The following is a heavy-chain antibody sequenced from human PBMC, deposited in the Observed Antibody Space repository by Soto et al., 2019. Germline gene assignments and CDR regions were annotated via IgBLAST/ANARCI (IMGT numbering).Heavy chain of an antibody. Sequence: GGSLRLSCAASGFTFSNAWMSWVRQAPGKGLEWVGRIKSKTDGVTTDYAAPVKGRFSISRDDSRNTLYLQMNSLKAEDTAVYYCTTVLYYYSSCYHDAIDIWGQGTMVTVSS. CDR1: GFTFSNAW. J-gene: IGHJ3*02. V-gene: IGHV3-15*01. CDR2: IKSKTDGVTT. D-gene: IGHD3-22*01. CDR3: TTVLYYYSSCYHDAIDI.